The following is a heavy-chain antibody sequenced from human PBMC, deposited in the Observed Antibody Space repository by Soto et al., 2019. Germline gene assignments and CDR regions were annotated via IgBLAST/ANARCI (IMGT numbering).Heavy chain of an antibody. Sequence: QVQLVQPGAEVKKPGASVKFSCKASGYIFTNFYIHWVRQAPGHGLEWIGIINPNGGSTNYAQNFQGRVTMTRDTSTSTVYMDLSSLRSEDTAVYYCTRGLASGEYWGQGTLITVSS. J-gene: IGHJ4*02. CDR3: TRGLASGEY. CDR2: INPNGGST. D-gene: IGHD6-6*01. CDR1: GYIFTNFY. V-gene: IGHV1-46*03.